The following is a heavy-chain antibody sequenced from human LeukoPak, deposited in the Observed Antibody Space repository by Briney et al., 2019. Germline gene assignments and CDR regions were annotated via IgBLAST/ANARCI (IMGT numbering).Heavy chain of an antibody. J-gene: IGHJ5*02. D-gene: IGHD3-9*01. CDR1: GGSISSSSYY. Sequence: PSETLSLTCAVSGGSISSSSYYWGWIRQPPGKGLEWIGSIYYSGSTYYNPSLKSRVTISVDTSKNQFSLKLSSVTAADTAVYYCARTPILTGYYGWFDPWGQGTLVTVSS. CDR3: ARTPILTGYYGWFDP. V-gene: IGHV4-39*07. CDR2: IYYSGST.